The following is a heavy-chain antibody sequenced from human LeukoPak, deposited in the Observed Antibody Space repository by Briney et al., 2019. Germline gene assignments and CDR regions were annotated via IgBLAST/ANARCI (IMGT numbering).Heavy chain of an antibody. CDR3: ARHGRYYDVLTGRDYFYYYMDV. D-gene: IGHD3-9*01. V-gene: IGHV3-7*01. J-gene: IGHJ6*03. CDR2: IKQDGSEK. Sequence: GGSLRLSCAASGFTFSSYWMSWVRQAPGKGLEWVANIKQDGSEKYYVDSVKGRFTISRDNAKNSLYLQMNSLRAEDTAVYYCARHGRYYDVLTGRDYFYYYMDVWGKGTTVTISS. CDR1: GFTFSSYW.